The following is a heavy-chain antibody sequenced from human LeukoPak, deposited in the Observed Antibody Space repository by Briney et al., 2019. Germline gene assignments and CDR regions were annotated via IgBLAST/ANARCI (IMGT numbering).Heavy chain of an antibody. CDR3: VREGAGGSGSYLAFDI. Sequence: SGGSLRLSCAASGFTFSNYWMHWVRQAPGKGLVWVSRIKSDGSSTSYADSVEGRFTISRDNAKNTLYLQMNSLRAEDTAVYYCVREGAGGSGSYLAFDIWGQGTMVTVSS. D-gene: IGHD3-10*01. V-gene: IGHV3-74*01. J-gene: IGHJ3*02. CDR1: GFTFSNYW. CDR2: IKSDGSST.